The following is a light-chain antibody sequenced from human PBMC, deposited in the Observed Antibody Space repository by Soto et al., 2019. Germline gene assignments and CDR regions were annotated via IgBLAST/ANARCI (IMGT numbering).Light chain of an antibody. J-gene: IGKJ5*01. V-gene: IGKV3-20*01. CDR1: QSVSSY. CDR3: QQYGSSPIT. Sequence: LTQSAAPRSLYPAARATLFCRASQSVSSYLAWYQQKPGQAPRLLIYGASSRATGIPDRFSGSGSGTDFTLTISRLEPEDFAVYYCQQYGSSPITFGQGTRLEIK. CDR2: GAS.